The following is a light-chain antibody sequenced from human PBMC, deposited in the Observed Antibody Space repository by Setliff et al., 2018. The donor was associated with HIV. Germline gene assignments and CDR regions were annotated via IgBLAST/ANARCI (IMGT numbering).Light chain of an antibody. CDR1: SSDVGGYNY. CDR2: EVT. CDR3: TSYATTSTLVV. Sequence: QSALTQPASVSGSPGQSITISCTGTSSDVGGYNYVSWYQQHPGKAPKLMIYEVTNRPPGVSNRFSGSKSGSTASLTISGLQTEDEADYFCTSYATTSTLVVFGGGTKVTVL. J-gene: IGLJ2*01. V-gene: IGLV2-14*01.